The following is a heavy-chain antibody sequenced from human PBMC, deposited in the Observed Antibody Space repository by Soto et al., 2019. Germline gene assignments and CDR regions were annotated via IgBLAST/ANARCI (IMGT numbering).Heavy chain of an antibody. CDR3: ARIRAVAYGDYPYYFDY. CDR2: IDWDDDK. CDR1: GFSLSTSGMC. Sequence: SGPTLVNPTQTLTLTCTFSGFSLSTSGMCVSWIRQPPGKALEWLARIDWDDDKYYSTSLKTRLTISKDTSKNQVVLTMTNMDPVDTATYYCARIRAVAYGDYPYYFDYRGQGTLVTVSS. D-gene: IGHD4-17*01. J-gene: IGHJ4*02. V-gene: IGHV2-70*11.